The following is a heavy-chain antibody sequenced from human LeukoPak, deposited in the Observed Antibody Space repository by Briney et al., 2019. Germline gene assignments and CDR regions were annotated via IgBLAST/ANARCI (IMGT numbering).Heavy chain of an antibody. J-gene: IGHJ3*02. V-gene: IGHV4-34*01. D-gene: IGHD6-13*01. CDR2: INHSGST. Sequence: SETLSLTCAVCGGSFSGYYWSWIRQPPGKGLEWIGEINHSGSTNYNPSLKSRVTISVDTSKNQFSLKLSSVTAADTAVYYCARVGSSWPRDAFDIWGQGTMVTVSS. CDR3: ARVGSSWPRDAFDI. CDR1: GGSFSGYY.